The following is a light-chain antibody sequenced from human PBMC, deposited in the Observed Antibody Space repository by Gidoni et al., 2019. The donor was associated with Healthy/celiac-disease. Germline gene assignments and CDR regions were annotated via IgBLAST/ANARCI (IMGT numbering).Light chain of an antibody. CDR2: DAS. CDR1: QSISSW. J-gene: IGKJ2*01. CDR3: QQYNSYSGT. Sequence: DIQMTPSPSTLSASVGDRVTITCRASQSISSWLAWYQQKPGKDPKLLIYDASSLESGVPSRFSGSGSGTEFTLTISSLQPDDFATYYCQQYNSYSGTFGQGTKLEIK. V-gene: IGKV1-5*01.